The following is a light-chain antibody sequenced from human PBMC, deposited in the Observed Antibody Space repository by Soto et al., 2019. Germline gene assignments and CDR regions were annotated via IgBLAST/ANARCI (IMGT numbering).Light chain of an antibody. J-gene: IGLJ1*01. V-gene: IGLV2-8*01. CDR3: TSHAGTINFPYI. Sequence: QSALTQPRSVSGSPGQSVTISCTGTNSDVGTYNYVSWYQQHPGRAPKLMVYEVNKRPSGVPDRFSGSKSGNTASLTVSGLQAEDEADYYCTSHAGTINFPYIFGTGTKVTVL. CDR1: NSDVGTYNY. CDR2: EVN.